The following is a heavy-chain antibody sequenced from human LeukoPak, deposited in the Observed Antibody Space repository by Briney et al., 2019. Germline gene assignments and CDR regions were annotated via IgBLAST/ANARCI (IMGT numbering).Heavy chain of an antibody. CDR1: GFTFSSYA. Sequence: PGGSLRLSCAASGFTFSSYAMNWVRQAPGKGLEWVSYISSSGSTIYYADSVKGRFTISRDNAKNSLYLQMNSLRAEDTAVYYCAREALATSYYFDYWGQGTLVTVSS. D-gene: IGHD6-6*01. V-gene: IGHV3-48*03. CDR3: AREALATSYYFDY. J-gene: IGHJ4*02. CDR2: ISSSGSTI.